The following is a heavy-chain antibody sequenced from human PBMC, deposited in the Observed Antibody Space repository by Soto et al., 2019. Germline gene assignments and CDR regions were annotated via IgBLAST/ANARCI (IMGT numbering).Heavy chain of an antibody. V-gene: IGHV1-46*01. Sequence: ASVKVSCKASGYTFTSYGISWVRQAPGQGLEWMGIINPSGGSTSYAQKFQGRVTMTRDTSTGTVYMELSSLRSEDTAVYYCARADEYCSGGSCYSAYWGQGTLVTVSS. CDR1: GYTFTSYG. J-gene: IGHJ4*02. CDR3: ARADEYCSGGSCYSAY. CDR2: INPSGGST. D-gene: IGHD2-15*01.